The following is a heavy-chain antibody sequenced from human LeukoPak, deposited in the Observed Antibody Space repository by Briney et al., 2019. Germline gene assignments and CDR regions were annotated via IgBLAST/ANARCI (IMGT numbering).Heavy chain of an antibody. V-gene: IGHV1-2*02. J-gene: IGHJ4*02. CDR2: INPNSGGT. CDR1: GYTFTGYY. CDR3: ARVILRYSGALDY. D-gene: IGHD5-12*01. Sequence: ASVKVSCKASGYTFTGYYMHWVRQAPGQGLEWMGWINPNSGGTNYAQKFQGRVTMTRDTSISTAYMELSRLRSDDTAVYYCARVILRYSGALDYWGQGTLVTVSS.